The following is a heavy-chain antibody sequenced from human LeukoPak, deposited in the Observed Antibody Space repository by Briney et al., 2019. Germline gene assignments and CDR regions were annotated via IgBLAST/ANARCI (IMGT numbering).Heavy chain of an antibody. J-gene: IGHJ4*02. CDR2: IKSKYDGGTT. CDR3: NTGGYYFDY. V-gene: IGHV3-15*01. CDR1: GFIFSNAW. Sequence: GGSLRLSCAASGFIFSNAWMNLVRQAPGKGLEWVGRIKSKYDGGTTDYAAHAKGRFTISRDDSKNTVYLQMNSLKTEDTAVYYCNTGGYYFDYWGQGTLVTVSS.